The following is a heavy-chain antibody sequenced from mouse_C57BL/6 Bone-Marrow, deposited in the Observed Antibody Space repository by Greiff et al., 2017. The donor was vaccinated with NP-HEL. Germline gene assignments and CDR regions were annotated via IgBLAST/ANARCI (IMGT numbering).Heavy chain of an antibody. CDR2: IHPNSGST. V-gene: IGHV1-64*01. CDR3: ARKGANPHLYWYFDV. D-gene: IGHD6-1*01. CDR1: GYTFTSYW. J-gene: IGHJ1*03. Sequence: QVQLQQPGAELVKPGASVKLSCKASGYTFTSYWMHWVKQRPGQGLEWIGMIHPNSGSTNYNEKFKGKATLTVDKSSSTAYMQLSSLTSEDSAVEYCARKGANPHLYWYFDVWGTGTTVTVSS.